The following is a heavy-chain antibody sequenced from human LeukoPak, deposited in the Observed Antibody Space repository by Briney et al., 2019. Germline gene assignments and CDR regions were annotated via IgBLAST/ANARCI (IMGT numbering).Heavy chain of an antibody. Sequence: SETLSLTCTVSGGSISSYYWSWIRQPPGKGLEWVGYIYYSGSTNYNPSLKSRVTISVDTSKNQFSLKLSSVTAADTALYFCARDAPTAYCSGGTCYFDYWGQGTLVTVSS. V-gene: IGHV4-59*12. CDR2: IYYSGST. CDR1: GGSISSYY. D-gene: IGHD2-15*01. CDR3: ARDAPTAYCSGGTCYFDY. J-gene: IGHJ4*02.